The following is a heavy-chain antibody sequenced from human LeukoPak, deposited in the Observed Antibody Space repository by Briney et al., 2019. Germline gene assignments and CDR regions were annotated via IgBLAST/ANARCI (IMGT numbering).Heavy chain of an antibody. CDR3: VKYERFLEWSSFDY. V-gene: IGHV3-64D*09. CDR2: ISSSGGST. Sequence: PGGSLRLSCSASGFTFSSYAMHWVRQAPGKGLEYVSAISSSGGSTYYADSVKGRFTISRDNSKNTLYLQMSSLRAEDTAVYYCVKYERFLEWSSFDYWGQGTLVTVSS. J-gene: IGHJ4*02. CDR1: GFTFSSYA. D-gene: IGHD3-3*01.